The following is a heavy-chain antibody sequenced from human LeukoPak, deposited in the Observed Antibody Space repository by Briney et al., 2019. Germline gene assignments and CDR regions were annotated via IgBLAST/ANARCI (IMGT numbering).Heavy chain of an antibody. J-gene: IGHJ4*02. D-gene: IGHD3-10*01. Sequence: GGSLRLSCAASGFTFSSYVMHWVRQAPGKGLEWVAIISYDGSNEYYADSVKGRFTISRDNSKNSLYLQMNSLRAEDTAVYYCARDFPIWFGESNTFDYWGQGTLATVSS. CDR3: ARDFPIWFGESNTFDY. CDR1: GFTFSSYV. V-gene: IGHV3-30*04. CDR2: ISYDGSNE.